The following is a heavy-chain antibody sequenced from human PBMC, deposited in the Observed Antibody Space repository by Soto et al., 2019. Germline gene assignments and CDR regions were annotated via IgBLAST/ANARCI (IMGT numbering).Heavy chain of an antibody. D-gene: IGHD2-21*01. CDR2: MNPNSGNT. V-gene: IGHV1-8*01. J-gene: IGHJ4*02. Sequence: ASLKVSCKASGYTFTSYDINWVRQATGQGLEWMGWMNPNSGNTGYAQKFQGRVTMTRNTSISTAYMELSSLRSEDTAVYYCARINLDGPYPENDYWGQGTLVTVSS. CDR3: ARINLDGPYPENDY. CDR1: GYTFTSYD.